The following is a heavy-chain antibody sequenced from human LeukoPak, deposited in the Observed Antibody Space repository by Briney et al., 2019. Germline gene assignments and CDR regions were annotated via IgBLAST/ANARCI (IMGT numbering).Heavy chain of an antibody. CDR3: ATNRIAASMYYFDF. V-gene: IGHV3-74*01. CDR1: GFTFSSYW. J-gene: IGHJ4*02. CDR2: ISRDGSAT. Sequence: GGSLRLSCAASGFTFSSYWMYWVRQAPGKGLVWVSRISRDGSATTYADSVKGRFTISRDNAKNSLYLQMNSLRAEDTAVYYCATNRIAASMYYFDFWGQGTPVTVSS. D-gene: IGHD6-13*01.